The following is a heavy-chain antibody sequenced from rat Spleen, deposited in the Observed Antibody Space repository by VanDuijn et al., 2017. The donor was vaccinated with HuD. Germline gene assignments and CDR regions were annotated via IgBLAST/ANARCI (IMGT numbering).Heavy chain of an antibody. Sequence: EVHLVESGGGLVQPGRSLKVSCAASGFTFSNYGMHWIRQAPGKGLEWVASITNASGGPHYPDSVKGRFTIYRDVAKSTLYLLLDSLRTEETATYYCTTDTFYDGTYYPGGFDYWGQGVMVTVSS. D-gene: IGHD1-12*02. CDR3: TTDTFYDGTYYPGGFDY. V-gene: IGHV5-19*01. J-gene: IGHJ2*01. CDR2: ITNASGGP. CDR1: GFTFSNYG.